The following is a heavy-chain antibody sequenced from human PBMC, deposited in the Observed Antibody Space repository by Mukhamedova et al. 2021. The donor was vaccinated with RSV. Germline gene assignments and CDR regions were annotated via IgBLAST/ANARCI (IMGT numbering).Heavy chain of an antibody. V-gene: IGHV3-23*01. CDR2: ISGSGGST. Sequence: VRQAPGKGLEWVSAISGSGGSTYYADSVKGRFTISRDNSKNTLYLQMNSLRAEDTAVYYCAKITMIVQLFFDYWGQGTLVTVSS. J-gene: IGHJ4*02. CDR3: AKITMIVQLFFDY. D-gene: IGHD3-22*01.